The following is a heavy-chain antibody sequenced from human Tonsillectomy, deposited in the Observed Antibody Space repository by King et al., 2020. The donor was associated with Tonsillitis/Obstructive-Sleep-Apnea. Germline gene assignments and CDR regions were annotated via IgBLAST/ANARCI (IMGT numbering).Heavy chain of an antibody. V-gene: IGHV4-39*01. CDR1: GGSISSSSYY. Sequence: QLQESGPGLVKPSETLSLTCTVSGGSISSSSYYWGWIRQPPGKGLEWIGSIYYSGSTYYNPSLKRRVTISVDTSKNQFSLKLSSVTAADTAVYYCARPDYYYYYMDVWGKGTTVTVSS. CDR3: ARPDYYYYYMDV. CDR2: IYYSGST. J-gene: IGHJ6*03.